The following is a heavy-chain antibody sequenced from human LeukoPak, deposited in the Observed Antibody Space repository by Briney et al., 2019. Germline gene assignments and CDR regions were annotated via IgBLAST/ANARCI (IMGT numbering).Heavy chain of an antibody. CDR2: ISGSGGST. V-gene: IGHV3-23*01. Sequence: GGSLRLSCAASGFTFSSYAMSWVRQAPGKGLEGVSAISGSGGSTYYADSVKGRFTISRDNSKNTLYLQMNSLRAEDTAVYYCAKDRRGDYPRYYFDYRGQGTLVTVSS. J-gene: IGHJ4*02. CDR1: GFTFSSYA. D-gene: IGHD4-17*01. CDR3: AKDRRGDYPRYYFDY.